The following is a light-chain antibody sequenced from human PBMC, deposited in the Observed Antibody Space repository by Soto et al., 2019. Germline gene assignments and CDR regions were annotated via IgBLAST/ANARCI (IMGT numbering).Light chain of an antibody. J-gene: IGKJ2*01. Sequence: EIVLTQSPATLSLSPGERATLSCRASQSVSSYLAWYQQKPGQAPRLLIYDASNRATCIPARFSGSGSGTDFTLTISSLEPEDFAVYYCQQRSNWPRLMYTFGQGTKLEIK. V-gene: IGKV3-11*01. CDR1: QSVSSY. CDR3: QQRSNWPRLMYT. CDR2: DAS.